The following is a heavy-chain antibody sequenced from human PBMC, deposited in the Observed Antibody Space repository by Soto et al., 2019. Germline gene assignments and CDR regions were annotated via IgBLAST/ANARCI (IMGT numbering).Heavy chain of an antibody. D-gene: IGHD3-22*01. CDR3: ARDLVRRSSGYYLHDWFDP. J-gene: IGHJ5*02. CDR2: IIPIFGTA. V-gene: IGHV1-69*13. Sequence: GPSVKVSCKASGGIFSSYAISWVRQAPGQGREWMGGIIPIFGTANYAQKFPGRVTITADESTSTAYMELSSMRSEDTAVYYCARDLVRRSSGYYLHDWFDPWGQGTLVTVPS. CDR1: GGIFSSYA.